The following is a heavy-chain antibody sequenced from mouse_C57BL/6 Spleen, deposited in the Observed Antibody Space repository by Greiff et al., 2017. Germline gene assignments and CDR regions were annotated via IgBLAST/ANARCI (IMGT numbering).Heavy chain of an antibody. V-gene: IGHV5-17*01. Sequence: EVQLVESGGGLVKPGGSLKLSCAASGFTFSDYGMHWVRQAPEKGLEWVAYISSGSSTIYYADTVKGRFTISRDNAKNTLFLQMTSLRSEDTAMYYCARDANYYGSSYGFAYWGQGTLVTVSA. CDR3: ARDANYYGSSYGFAY. CDR2: ISSGSSTI. D-gene: IGHD1-1*01. CDR1: GFTFSDYG. J-gene: IGHJ3*01.